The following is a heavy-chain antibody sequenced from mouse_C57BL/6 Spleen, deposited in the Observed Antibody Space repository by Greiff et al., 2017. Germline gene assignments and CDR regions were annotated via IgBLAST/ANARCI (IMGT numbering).Heavy chain of an antibody. J-gene: IGHJ2*01. CDR3: TRTGTYYFDY. CDR1: GFTFSSYA. Sequence: DVHLVESGEGLVKPGGSLKLSCAASGFTFSSYAMSWVRQTPEKRLEWVAYISSGGDYIYYADTVKGRFTISRDNARNTLYLQMSSLKSEDTAMYYCTRTGTYYFDYWGQGTTLTVSS. V-gene: IGHV5-9-1*02. CDR2: ISSGGDYI. D-gene: IGHD4-1*01.